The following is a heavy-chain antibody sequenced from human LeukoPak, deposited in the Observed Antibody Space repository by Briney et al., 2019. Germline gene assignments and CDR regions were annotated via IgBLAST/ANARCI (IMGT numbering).Heavy chain of an antibody. Sequence: PGRSLRLSCAASGFTFSSYAMHWVRQAPGKGLEWVAVISYDGSNKYYADSVKGRFTISRDNSKNTLYLQMNSLRAEDTAVYYCARDGRYCSGGSCSRHYYYYYYMDVWGKGTTVTVSS. CDR1: GFTFSSYA. CDR3: ARDGRYCSGGSCSRHYYYYYYMDV. D-gene: IGHD2-15*01. V-gene: IGHV3-30*04. CDR2: ISYDGSNK. J-gene: IGHJ6*03.